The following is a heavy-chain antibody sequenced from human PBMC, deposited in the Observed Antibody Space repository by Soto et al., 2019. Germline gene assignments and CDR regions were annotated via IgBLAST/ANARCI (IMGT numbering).Heavy chain of an antibody. CDR3: ARWYYYDSSGHYYHYFDP. CDR1: GFSLSTNEVG. CDR2: IYGNDDT. J-gene: IGHJ5*02. V-gene: IGHV2-5*01. D-gene: IGHD3-22*01. Sequence: ESGPTLVNPTQSLTLTCTLSGFSLSTNEVGVGWIRQPPGKALEWLALIYGNDDTRYSPSLKTRLTITKDTSKNQVVLTLTTVDPMDTATYYCARWYYYDSSGHYYHYFDPWGQGTLVTVSS.